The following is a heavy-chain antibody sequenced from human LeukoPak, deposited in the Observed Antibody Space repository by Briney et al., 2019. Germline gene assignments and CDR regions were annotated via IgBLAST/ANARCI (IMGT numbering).Heavy chain of an antibody. CDR3: AGSVSYFRY. V-gene: IGHV4-34*01. CDR1: GGSFSGYY. J-gene: IGHJ4*02. CDR2: INHSGST. D-gene: IGHD5/OR15-5a*01. Sequence: SETLSLTCAVYGGSFSGYYWSWIRQLPGKGLEWIGEINHSGSTNYNPSLKSRVTISVDTSKNQFSLKLSSVTAADTAVYYCAGSVSYFRYWGQGTLVTVSS.